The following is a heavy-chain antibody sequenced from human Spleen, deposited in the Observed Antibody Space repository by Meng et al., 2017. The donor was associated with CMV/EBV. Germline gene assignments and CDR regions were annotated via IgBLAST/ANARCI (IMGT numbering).Heavy chain of an antibody. V-gene: IGHV1-46*01. J-gene: IGHJ4*02. Sequence: SGFAFGSYFIHWVRQAPGQGLEWMGIINPTDGSTTYAQRFQDRVTVTRDTFATTVYLDLTDLRSGDTAVYYCARGQGYARGTALGYWGRGTLVTVSS. CDR3: ARGQGYARGTALGY. CDR2: INPTDGST. D-gene: IGHD1-1*01. CDR1: GFAFGSYF.